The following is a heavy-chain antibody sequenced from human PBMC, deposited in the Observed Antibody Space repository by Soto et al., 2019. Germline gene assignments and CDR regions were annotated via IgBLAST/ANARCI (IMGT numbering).Heavy chain of an antibody. CDR3: ATEMGATQGPFDN. CDR1: VFPFGSNA. V-gene: IGHV3-23*01. D-gene: IGHD1-26*01. Sequence: GGSLRLSCVVSVFPFGSNAMSWVRQSPGKGLEWVSGLSNTGRRTSYADSVKGRFNISRDNSENTVYLQMNSLRVEDTAVYYCATEMGATQGPFDNWGQGTLVTVSS. CDR2: LSNTGRRT. J-gene: IGHJ4*02.